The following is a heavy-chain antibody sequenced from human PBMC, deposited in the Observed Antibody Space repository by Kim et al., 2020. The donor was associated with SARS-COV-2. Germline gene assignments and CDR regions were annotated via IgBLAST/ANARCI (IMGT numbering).Heavy chain of an antibody. CDR2: ISSSGSII. CDR1: GFTFSDYY. J-gene: IGHJ3*02. D-gene: IGHD3-10*01. CDR3: ARGWGGRAYAFDI. V-gene: IGHV3-11*04. Sequence: GGSLRLSCAASGFTFSDYYMSWIRQAPGKGLEWVSYISSSGSIIYYTDCVKGRFIISRDNAKNSLYLQMNSLRAEDTAVYYCARGWGGRAYAFDIWGQGTMVTVSS.